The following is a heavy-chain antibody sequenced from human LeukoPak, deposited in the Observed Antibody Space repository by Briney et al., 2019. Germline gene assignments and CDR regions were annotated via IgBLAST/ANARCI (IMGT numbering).Heavy chain of an antibody. CDR3: ARIPGGWNQQYFDY. CDR1: GYTFTGYY. V-gene: IGHV1-2*02. Sequence: GASVKVSCKASGYTFTGYYMHWVRQAPGQGLEWMGWINPNSGGTNYAQKFQGRVTMTRDTSISTAYMELSRLRSEDTAVYYCARIPGGWNQQYFDYWGQGTLVTVSS. J-gene: IGHJ4*02. CDR2: INPNSGGT. D-gene: IGHD1-1*01.